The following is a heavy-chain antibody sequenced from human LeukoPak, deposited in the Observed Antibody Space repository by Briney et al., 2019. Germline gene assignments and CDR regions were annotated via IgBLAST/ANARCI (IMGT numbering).Heavy chain of an antibody. J-gene: IGHJ6*02. CDR3: TGRSTLIPSGYYYGMDV. Sequence: SVKVSCKASGGTFSSYAISWVRQAPGQGLEWMGGIIPIFGTANYAQKFQGRVTITADESTSTAYMELSSLRSEDTAVYYCTGRSTLIPSGYYYGMDVWGQGTTVTVSS. D-gene: IGHD2-2*02. V-gene: IGHV1-69*13. CDR2: IIPIFGTA. CDR1: GGTFSSYA.